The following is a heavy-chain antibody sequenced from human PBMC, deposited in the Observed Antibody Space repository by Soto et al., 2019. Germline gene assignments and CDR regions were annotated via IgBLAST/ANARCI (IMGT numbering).Heavy chain of an antibody. CDR3: ARGGLRGVYAFDI. Sequence: QVQLVESGGGVVQPGRSLRLSCAASGFTFSSYGMHWVRQAPGKGLEWVAVIWYDGSNKYYADSVKGRFTISRDNSKNTLYLQMNSLRAEDTAVYYCARGGLRGVYAFDIWGQGTMVTVSS. CDR2: IWYDGSNK. J-gene: IGHJ3*02. V-gene: IGHV3-33*01. CDR1: GFTFSSYG.